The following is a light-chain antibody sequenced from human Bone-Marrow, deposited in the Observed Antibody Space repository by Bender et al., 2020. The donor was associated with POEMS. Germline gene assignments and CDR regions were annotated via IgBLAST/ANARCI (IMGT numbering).Light chain of an antibody. V-gene: IGLV3-25*02. J-gene: IGLJ2*01. CDR1: ELANQY. Sequence: SYELTQPPSVSVSPGQTARITCSGDELANQYGYWYQQKAGQAPVVVIYKDSERPSGIPERFSGSNSGTTVTLTIDGVQAEDEADYYCQSAESSGSPDVLFGGGTKLTVL. CDR2: KDS. CDR3: QSAESSGSPDVL.